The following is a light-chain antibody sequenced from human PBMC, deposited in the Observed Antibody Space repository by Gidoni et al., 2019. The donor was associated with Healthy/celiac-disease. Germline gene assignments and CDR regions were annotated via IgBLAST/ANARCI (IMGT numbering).Light chain of an antibody. V-gene: IGLV2-23*03. J-gene: IGLJ2*01. CDR1: SSDVGSYNL. Sequence: QSALTQPASVPGSPGQSLTISCTGTSSDVGSYNLVSWYQQHPGKAPKLMIYEGSKRPSGVSNRFSGSKSGNTASLTISGLQAEDEADYYCCSYAGSSTFVVFGGGTKLTVL. CDR2: EGS. CDR3: CSYAGSSTFVV.